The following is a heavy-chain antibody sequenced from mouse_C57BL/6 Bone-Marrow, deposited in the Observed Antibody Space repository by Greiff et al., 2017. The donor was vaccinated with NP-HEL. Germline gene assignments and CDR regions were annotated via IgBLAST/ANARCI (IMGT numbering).Heavy chain of an antibody. V-gene: IGHV1-76*01. J-gene: IGHJ3*01. CDR2: IYPGSGNT. CDR1: GYTFTDYY. CDR3: ARSGFITTVGFAY. D-gene: IGHD1-1*01. Sequence: QVTLKESGAELVRPGASVKLSCKASGYTFTDYYINWVKQRPGQGLEWIARIYPGSGNTYYNEKFKGKAALTAEKSSSTAYMQLSSLTSEDSAVYFCARSGFITTVGFAYWGQGTLVTVSA.